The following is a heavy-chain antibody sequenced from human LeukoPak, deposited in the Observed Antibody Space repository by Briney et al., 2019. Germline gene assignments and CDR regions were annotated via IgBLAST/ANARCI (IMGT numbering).Heavy chain of an antibody. CDR3: ARRVLAGGIDY. J-gene: IGHJ4*02. V-gene: IGHV5-51*01. CDR1: GYKFIGYW. CDR2: MFPDDSDT. D-gene: IGHD1-26*01. Sequence: GESLKISCKASGYKFIGYWIGWVRQMPGKGLEWMGIMFPDDSDTRYSPSFQGQVTISADKSISTAYLQWSSLRASDTAMYYCARRVLAGGIDYWGQGTLVTVSS.